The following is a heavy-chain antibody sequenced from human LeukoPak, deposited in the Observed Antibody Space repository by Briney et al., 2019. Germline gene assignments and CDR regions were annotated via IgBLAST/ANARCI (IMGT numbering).Heavy chain of an antibody. CDR3: ARRQEGHDY. Sequence: PSETLSLTCTVSGVPIAKTFYYWNWLRQPAGKGLEWIGRIYTTGGTDYNPSLKSRVTISLDTAKNQFSLTMTSVTAADTAVYYCARRQEGHDYWGQGTLVTVSS. CDR1: GVPIAKTFYY. V-gene: IGHV4-61*02. CDR2: IYTTGGT. J-gene: IGHJ4*02.